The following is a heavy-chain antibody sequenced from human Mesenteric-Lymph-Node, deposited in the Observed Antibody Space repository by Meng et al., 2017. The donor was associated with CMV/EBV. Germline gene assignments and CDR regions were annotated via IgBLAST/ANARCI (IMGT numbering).Heavy chain of an antibody. CDR1: GGSFSGYY. J-gene: IGHJ4*02. CDR2: INHSGST. CDR3: ARHQRWLKSEGGFNY. D-gene: IGHD4-23*01. V-gene: IGHV4-34*01. Sequence: QVQLPQWVAALFKPSATLSLTCAVDGGSFSGYYWSWIRQPPGKGLEWIGEINHSGSTNYNPSLKSRVTISVDTSKNQFSLKLSSVTAADTAVYYCARHQRWLKSEGGFNYWGQGTLVTVSS.